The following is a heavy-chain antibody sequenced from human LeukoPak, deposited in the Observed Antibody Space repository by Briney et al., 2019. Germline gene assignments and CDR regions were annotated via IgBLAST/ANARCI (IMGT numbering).Heavy chain of an antibody. V-gene: IGHV4-39*01. CDR3: ARHKRFGVVILYYFDY. J-gene: IGHJ4*02. D-gene: IGHD3-3*01. CDR2: IYYSGST. CDR1: GGSISSSSYY. Sequence: SETLSLTCTVSGGSISSSSYYWGWIRQPPGKGLEWLGSIYYSGSTYYNPSLKSRVTISVDTSKNQFSLKLSSVTAADTAVYYCARHKRFGVVILYYFDYWGQGTLVTVSS.